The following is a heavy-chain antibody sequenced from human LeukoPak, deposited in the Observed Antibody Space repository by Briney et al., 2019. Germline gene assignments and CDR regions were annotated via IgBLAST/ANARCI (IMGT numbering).Heavy chain of an antibody. D-gene: IGHD2-15*01. V-gene: IGHV4-4*08. CDR3: ARVLPAAEAFDY. CDR2: IYTSGST. Sequence: PSETLSLTCTVSGGSISSYYWSWIRQPPGKGLEWIGRIYTSGSTNYNPSLKSRVTISVDTSKNQFSLKLSSVTAADTAVYYCARVLPAAEAFDYWGQGTMVTVSS. J-gene: IGHJ3*01. CDR1: GGSISSYY.